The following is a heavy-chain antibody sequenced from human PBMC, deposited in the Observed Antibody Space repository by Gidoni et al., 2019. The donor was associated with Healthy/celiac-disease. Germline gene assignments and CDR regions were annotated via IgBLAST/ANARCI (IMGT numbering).Heavy chain of an antibody. CDR1: GCTFSSYW. Sequence: EVQLVESGGGLVQPGGSLRLSCAASGCTFSSYWMSWVRQAPGKGLEWVANIKQDGSEKYYVDSVKGRFTISRDNAKNSLYLQMNSLRAEDTAVYYCARSEGSYYVSAYYYYMDVWGKGTTVTVSS. J-gene: IGHJ6*03. CDR2: IKQDGSEK. D-gene: IGHD1-26*01. CDR3: ARSEGSYYVSAYYYYMDV. V-gene: IGHV3-7*03.